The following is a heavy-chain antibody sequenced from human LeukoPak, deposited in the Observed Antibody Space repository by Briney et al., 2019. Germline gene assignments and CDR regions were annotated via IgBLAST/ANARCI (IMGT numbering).Heavy chain of an antibody. CDR2: ISGSGGST. CDR3: AKDLRSAWYFDY. Sequence: PGGSLRLPCAASGFTFSSYAMSWVRQAPGRGLEWVSAISGSGGSTYYADSVKGRFTISRDNSKNTLYLQMNSLRAEDTAVYYCAKDLRSAWYFDYWGQGTLVTVSS. D-gene: IGHD2-15*01. CDR1: GFTFSSYA. V-gene: IGHV3-23*01. J-gene: IGHJ4*02.